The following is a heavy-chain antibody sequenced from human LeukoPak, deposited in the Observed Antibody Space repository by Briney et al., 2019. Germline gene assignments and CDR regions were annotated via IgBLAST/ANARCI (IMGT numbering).Heavy chain of an antibody. D-gene: IGHD5-24*01. CDR1: GGSISSGGYY. CDR3: ARAPGEMATIIYFDY. J-gene: IGHJ4*02. Sequence: SETLSLTCTVSGGSISSGGYYWSWIRQHPGKGLEWIGYIYYSGSTYYNPSLKSRVTISVDTSKNQFSLKLSSVTAAVTAVYYCARAPGEMATIIYFDYWGQGTLVTVSS. CDR2: IYYSGST. V-gene: IGHV4-31*03.